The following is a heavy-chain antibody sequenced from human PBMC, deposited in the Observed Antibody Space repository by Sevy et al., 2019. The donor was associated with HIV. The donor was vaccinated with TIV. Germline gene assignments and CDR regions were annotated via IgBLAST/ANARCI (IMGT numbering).Heavy chain of an antibody. Sequence: GGSLRLSCAASGFTFSSYAMHWVRQAPGKGLEWVAVISYDGSNKYYVDSVKGRFTISRDNSKNTLYLQMNSLRAEDTAVYYCARDLNPYYYDSSGPFDPWGQGTLVTVSS. CDR1: GFTFSSYA. D-gene: IGHD3-22*01. CDR3: ARDLNPYYYDSSGPFDP. V-gene: IGHV3-30*04. CDR2: ISYDGSNK. J-gene: IGHJ5*02.